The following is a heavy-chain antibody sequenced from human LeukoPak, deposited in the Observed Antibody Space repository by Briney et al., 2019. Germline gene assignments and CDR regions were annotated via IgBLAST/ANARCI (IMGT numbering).Heavy chain of an antibody. D-gene: IGHD3-10*01. CDR1: GYSISSGYY. Sequence: PSETLSLTCTVSGYSISSGYYWGRIRQPPGKGLEWIGSIYYSGSTYYNPSLKSRVTISVDTSKNQFSLKLSSVTAADTAVYYCASYVLLWFGELYRFDPWGQGTLVTVSS. CDR3: ASYVLLWFGELYRFDP. CDR2: IYYSGST. J-gene: IGHJ5*02. V-gene: IGHV4-38-2*02.